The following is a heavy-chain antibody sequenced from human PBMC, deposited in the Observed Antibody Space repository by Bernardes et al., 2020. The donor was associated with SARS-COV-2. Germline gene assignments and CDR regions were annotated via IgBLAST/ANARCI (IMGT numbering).Heavy chain of an antibody. Sequence: SETLSLTCGLYGGSFSGYYWSWIRQTPGKGLEWIGEINDSGSTKYNPALKSRVTIPVDPSKNQFSLKLNSVTAADTAVYYCARGSAAVVSHFMLLFANWYFDLWGRGTLVTVSS. V-gene: IGHV4-34*01. CDR2: INDSGST. CDR3: ARGSAAVVSHFMLLFANWYFDL. J-gene: IGHJ2*01. D-gene: IGHD2-15*01. CDR1: GGSFSGYY.